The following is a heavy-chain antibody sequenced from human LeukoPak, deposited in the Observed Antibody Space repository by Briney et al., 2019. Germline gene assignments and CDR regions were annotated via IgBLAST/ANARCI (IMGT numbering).Heavy chain of an antibody. CDR3: ARGDEIYDSSGYQNWFDP. Sequence: ASVKVSCKASGYTFTGYYLHWVRQAPGQGLEWMGWINPNSGGTNYAQKFQGRVTMTRDTSISTAYMELSRLRSDDTAVYYCARGDEIYDSSGYQNWFDPWGQGTLVTVSS. J-gene: IGHJ5*02. CDR2: INPNSGGT. V-gene: IGHV1-2*02. D-gene: IGHD3-22*01. CDR1: GYTFTGYY.